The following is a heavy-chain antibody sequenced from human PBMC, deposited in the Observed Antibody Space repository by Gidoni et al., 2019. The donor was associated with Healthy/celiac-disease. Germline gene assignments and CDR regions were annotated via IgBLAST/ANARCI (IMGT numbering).Heavy chain of an antibody. D-gene: IGHD4-4*01. V-gene: IGHV4-59*01. CDR1: GGPISSYY. J-gene: IGHJ5*02. CDR2: IYYSGST. CDR3: ARFYSGWFDP. Sequence: GGPISSYYWSWIRQPPGKGLEWIGYIYYSGSTNYNPSLKSRVTISVDTSKNQFSLKLSSVTTADTAVYYCARFYSGWFDPWGQGTLVTVSS.